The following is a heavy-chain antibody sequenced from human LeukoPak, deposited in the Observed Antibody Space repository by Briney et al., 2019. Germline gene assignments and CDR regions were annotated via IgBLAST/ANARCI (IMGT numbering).Heavy chain of an antibody. CDR3: ARRGALVYYDSSGYYYFDY. Sequence: PSETLSLTCAVYGGSFSGYYWSWIRQPPGKGLEWIGEINHSGSTNYNPSLKSRVTISVDTSKNQFSLKLSSVTAADTAVYYCARRGALVYYDSSGYYYFDYWGQGTLVTVSS. CDR2: INHSGST. CDR1: GGSFSGYY. D-gene: IGHD3-22*01. J-gene: IGHJ4*02. V-gene: IGHV4-34*01.